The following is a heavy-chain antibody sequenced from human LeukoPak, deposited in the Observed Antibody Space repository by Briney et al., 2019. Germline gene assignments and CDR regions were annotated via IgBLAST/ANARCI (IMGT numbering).Heavy chain of an antibody. Sequence: GSLRLSCAVYGFTFSDHYMGWIRQPPGKGLEWIGNIYYSGSTYYNPSLKSRVTISVDTSNNQFSLKLSSVTAADTAVYYCARSRITIFGVVMSPFDYWGQGTLVTVSS. CDR2: IYYSGST. J-gene: IGHJ4*02. CDR1: GFTFSDHY. CDR3: ARSRITIFGVVMSPFDY. V-gene: IGHV4-39*01. D-gene: IGHD3-3*01.